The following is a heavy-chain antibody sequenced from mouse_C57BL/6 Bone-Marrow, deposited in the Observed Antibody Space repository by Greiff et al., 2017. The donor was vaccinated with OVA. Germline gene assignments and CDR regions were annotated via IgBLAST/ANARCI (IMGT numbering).Heavy chain of an antibody. J-gene: IGHJ2*01. Sequence: QVQLKESGPELVKPGASVKISCKASGYAFSSSWMNWVKQRPGKGLEWIGRIYPGDGDTNYNGKFKGKATLTADKTSSTAYMQLISLTSEDSAVYFCARETYDYGFDYWGQGTTLTVSS. V-gene: IGHV1-82*01. CDR3: ARETYDYGFDY. CDR2: IYPGDGDT. D-gene: IGHD2-4*01. CDR1: GYAFSSSW.